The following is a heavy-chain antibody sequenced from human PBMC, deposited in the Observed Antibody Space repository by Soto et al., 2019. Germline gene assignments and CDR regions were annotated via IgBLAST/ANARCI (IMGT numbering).Heavy chain of an antibody. V-gene: IGHV3-74*01. J-gene: IGHJ3*02. D-gene: IGHD1-26*01. Sequence: PGGSLRLSCAVSGFTFSSYWMHWVRQAPGKGLVWVSRINSDGSSTSYADSVKGRFTISRDNAKNTLYLQMNSLRAEDTAVYYCAREGVGADIDAFDIWGQGTMVTVSS. CDR3: AREGVGADIDAFDI. CDR1: GFTFSSYW. CDR2: INSDGSST.